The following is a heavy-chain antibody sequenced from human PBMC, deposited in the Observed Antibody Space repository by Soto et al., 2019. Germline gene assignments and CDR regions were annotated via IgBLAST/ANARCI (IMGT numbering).Heavy chain of an antibody. CDR1: GGSISSYY. Sequence: SETLSLTCTVSGGSISSYYWSWIRQPPGKGLEWIGYIYYSGSTNYNPSLKSRVTISVDTSKNQFSLKLSSVTAADTAVYYCARVVAAAGSNWFDPWGQGTLVTVYS. D-gene: IGHD6-13*01. CDR3: ARVVAAAGSNWFDP. V-gene: IGHV4-59*01. J-gene: IGHJ5*02. CDR2: IYYSGST.